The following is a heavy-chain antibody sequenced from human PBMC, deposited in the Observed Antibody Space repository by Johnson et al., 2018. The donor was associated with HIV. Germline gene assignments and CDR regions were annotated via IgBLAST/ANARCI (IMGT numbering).Heavy chain of an antibody. Sequence: QMMLVESGGGVVQPGRSLRLSCAASGFTFSSYAMHWVRQAPGKGLEWVAVISYDGSNKYYADSVKGRFTISRDNPKNTLYLQMGSLRAEDMAVYYCARAGGSSLAFDIWGQGTMVTVSS. J-gene: IGHJ3*02. CDR2: ISYDGSNK. D-gene: IGHD6-6*01. V-gene: IGHV3-30*14. CDR3: ARAGGSSLAFDI. CDR1: GFTFSSYA.